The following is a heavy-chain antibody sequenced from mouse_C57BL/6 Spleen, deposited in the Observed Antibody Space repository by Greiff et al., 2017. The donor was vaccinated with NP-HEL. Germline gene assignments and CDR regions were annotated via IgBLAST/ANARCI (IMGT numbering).Heavy chain of an antibody. CDR2: IYPGDGDT. D-gene: IGHD2-1*01. CDR3: AREGIYSDYAMDY. Sequence: QVQLQQSGPELVKPGASVKISCKASGYAFSSSWMNWVKQRPGKGLEWIGRIYPGDGDTNYNGKFKGKATLTADKSSSTAYMQLSSLTSEDSAVYFCAREGIYSDYAMDYWGQGTSVTVSS. CDR1: GYAFSSSW. J-gene: IGHJ4*01. V-gene: IGHV1-82*01.